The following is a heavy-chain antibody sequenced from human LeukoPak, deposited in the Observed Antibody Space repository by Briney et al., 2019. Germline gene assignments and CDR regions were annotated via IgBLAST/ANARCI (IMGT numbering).Heavy chain of an antibody. Sequence: SETLSLTCTVSGGSISSYYWSWIRQPPGKGLEWIGYIYYSGSTNYNPSLKSRVTISVDTSKNQFSLKLSSVTAADTAVYYCARHRTWYYYYYGMDVWGQGTTVTVSS. CDR1: GGSISSYY. CDR3: ARHRTWYYYYYGMDV. CDR2: IYYSGST. J-gene: IGHJ6*02. V-gene: IGHV4-59*08.